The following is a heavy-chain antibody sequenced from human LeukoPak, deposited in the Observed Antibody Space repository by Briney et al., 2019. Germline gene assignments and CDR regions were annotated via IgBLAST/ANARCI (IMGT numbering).Heavy chain of an antibody. D-gene: IGHD6-19*01. J-gene: IGHJ4*02. CDR1: GFTFSSYE. Sequence: GGSLRLSCAASGFTFSSYEMNWVRQAPGKGLEWVSYISSSGSTIYYADSVKGRFTISRDNAKSSLYLQMNSLRAEDTAVYYCARISGWPATFDYWGQGTLVTVSS. CDR2: ISSSGSTI. V-gene: IGHV3-48*03. CDR3: ARISGWPATFDY.